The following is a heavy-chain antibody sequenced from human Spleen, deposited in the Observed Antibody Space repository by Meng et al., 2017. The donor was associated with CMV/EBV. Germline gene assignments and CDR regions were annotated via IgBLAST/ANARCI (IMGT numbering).Heavy chain of an antibody. CDR3: ARDLGRGLLWFGELGY. CDR1: SISSGGYY. Sequence: SISSGGYYWSWIRQHPGKGLEWIGYIYYSGSTYYNPSLKSRVTISVDTSKNQFSLRLSSVTAADTAVYYCARDLGRGLLWFGELGYWGQGTLVTVSS. J-gene: IGHJ4*02. D-gene: IGHD3-10*01. V-gene: IGHV4-31*02. CDR2: IYYSGST.